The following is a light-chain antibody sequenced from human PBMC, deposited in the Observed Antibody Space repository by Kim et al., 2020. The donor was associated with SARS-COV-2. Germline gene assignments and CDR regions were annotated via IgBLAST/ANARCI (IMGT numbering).Light chain of an antibody. CDR2: GAS. J-gene: IGKJ3*01. CDR1: QGISNY. Sequence: ASVGDRVTITCRASQGISNYLAWYQQKPGKVPKLLIYGASALQSGVPSRFSGSGSGTDFTLTIRSLQPEDVATYYCQKYYSGPFTFGPGTKVDIK. V-gene: IGKV1-27*01. CDR3: QKYYSGPFT.